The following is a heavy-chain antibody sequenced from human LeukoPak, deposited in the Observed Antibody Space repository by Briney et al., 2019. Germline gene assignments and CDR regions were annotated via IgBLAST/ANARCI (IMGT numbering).Heavy chain of an antibody. V-gene: IGHV4-4*02. D-gene: IGHD2-2*01. CDR2: IYHSGST. CDR1: GGSVSSNNW. J-gene: IGHJ6*04. Sequence: PSETLSLTCAVSGGSVSSNNWLSWVRQPPGKGLEWIGEIYHSGSTNYNPSLKSRVTMSVDKSNNQFSLKLYSVTAADTAVYYCARDIGSSTPSGVWGEGTMVTVSS. CDR3: ARDIGSSTPSGV.